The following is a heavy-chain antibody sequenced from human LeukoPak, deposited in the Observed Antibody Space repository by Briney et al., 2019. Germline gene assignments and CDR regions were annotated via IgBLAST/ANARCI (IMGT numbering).Heavy chain of an antibody. CDR1: GFTFSSYA. CDR2: ISGSGGSK. CDR3: ATSDDSSGSD. J-gene: IGHJ4*02. V-gene: IGHV3-23*01. Sequence: QPGGSLRRSCAASGFTFSSYAMSRLRQAPGKGLEWISAISGSGGSKYYADPVKGRFTISRDNSKNTLYLQMNYLRAEDTALYYCATSDDSSGSDWGQGTLVTVSS. D-gene: IGHD3-22*01.